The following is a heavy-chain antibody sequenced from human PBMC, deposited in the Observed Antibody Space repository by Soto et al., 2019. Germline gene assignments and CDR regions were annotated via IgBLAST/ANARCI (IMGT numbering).Heavy chain of an antibody. D-gene: IGHD3-22*01. Sequence: GTLSLTCAVYGGSFSGHYWTWIRQPPGKGLEWIGDINHSGRVNYSPSLKSRVTISLDTSKNQFSLTLSAVTAADTAMYYCSTRAYDTNGYYRFDPWGQGTLVTVSS. V-gene: IGHV4-34*01. J-gene: IGHJ5*01. CDR2: INHSGRV. CDR3: STRAYDTNGYYRFDP. CDR1: GGSFSGHY.